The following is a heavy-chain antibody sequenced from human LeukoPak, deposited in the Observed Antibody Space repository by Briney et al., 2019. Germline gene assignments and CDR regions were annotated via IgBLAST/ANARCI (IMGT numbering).Heavy chain of an antibody. CDR1: GFPFGSYG. D-gene: IGHD5-18*01. V-gene: IGHV3-21*01. CDR2: ISSSSSYI. Sequence: GGSLRLSCAASGFPFGSYGMSWVRQAPGKGLEWVSSISSSSSYIYYADSVKGRFTISRDNAKNSLYLQMNSLRAEDTAVYYCARVVTPYYYYYYMDVWGKGTTVTVSS. J-gene: IGHJ6*03. CDR3: ARVVTPYYYYYYMDV.